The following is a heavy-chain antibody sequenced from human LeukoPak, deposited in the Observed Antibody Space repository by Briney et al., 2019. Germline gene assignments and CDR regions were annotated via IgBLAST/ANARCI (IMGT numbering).Heavy chain of an antibody. V-gene: IGHV1-46*01. J-gene: IGHJ5*02. CDR2: INPSGGSA. CDR3: ARGLGSGSYYGS. D-gene: IGHD3-10*01. CDR1: GYTFTYYY. Sequence: ASVKVSCKASGYTFTYYYMHWVRQAPGQGLEWMGIINPSGGSASYAQKFQGRVAMTRDTSTSTVYMELSSLRSEDTAVYYCARGLGSGSYYGSWGQGTLVTVSS.